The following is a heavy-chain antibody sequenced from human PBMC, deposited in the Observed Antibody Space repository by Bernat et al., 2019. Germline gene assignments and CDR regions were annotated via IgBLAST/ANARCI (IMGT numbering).Heavy chain of an antibody. CDR2: IYAGDSDT. J-gene: IGHJ4*02. D-gene: IGHD6-19*01. Sequence: EVQLVQSGAEVKKPGESLKISCNCSVNSFTSYCIAWLRQMPGKGLEWMGIIYAGDSDTRYSPSFQGQVTISADKSISTAYLQWNSLKASDTAVYYCARRRTSDWDFDYWGQGTLVTVSS. V-gene: IGHV5-51*01. CDR3: ARRRTSDWDFDY. CDR1: VNSFTSYC.